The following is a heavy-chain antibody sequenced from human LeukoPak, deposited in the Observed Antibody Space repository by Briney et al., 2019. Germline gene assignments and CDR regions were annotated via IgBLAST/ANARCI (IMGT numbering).Heavy chain of an antibody. V-gene: IGHV4-34*01. Sequence: SETLSLTCAVYGGSFSGYYWSWIRQPPGKGLEWIGEINHSGSTNYNPSLKSRVTISVDTSKNQFSLKLSSVTAADTAVYYCARSTYYYDSSGYYYFDYWGQGTLVTVSS. J-gene: IGHJ4*02. CDR2: INHSGST. CDR3: ARSTYYYDSSGYYYFDY. CDR1: GGSFSGYY. D-gene: IGHD3-22*01.